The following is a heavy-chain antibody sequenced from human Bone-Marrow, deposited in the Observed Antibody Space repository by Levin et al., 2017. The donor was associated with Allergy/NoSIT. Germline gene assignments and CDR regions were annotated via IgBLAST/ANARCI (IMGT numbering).Heavy chain of an antibody. Sequence: ASVKVSCKASGYTFTGYYMHWVRQAPGQGLEWMGRINPNSGGTNYAQKFQGRVTMTRDTSISTAYMELSRLRSDDTAVYYCAREEGTVDIVATIFDLDAFDIWGQGTMVTVSS. V-gene: IGHV1-2*06. CDR1: GYTFTGYY. CDR3: AREEGTVDIVATIFDLDAFDI. J-gene: IGHJ3*02. CDR2: INPNSGGT. D-gene: IGHD5-12*01.